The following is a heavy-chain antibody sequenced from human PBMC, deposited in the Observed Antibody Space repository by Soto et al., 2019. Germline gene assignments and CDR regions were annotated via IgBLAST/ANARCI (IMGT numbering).Heavy chain of an antibody. CDR2: IIPIFGTA. CDR1: GGTFSSYA. Sequence: GASVKVSCKASGGTFSSYAISWVRQAPGQGLEWMGGIIPIFGTANYAQKFQGRVTITADESTSTAYMELSSLRSEDTAVYYCARDPSPPTVTTFRWFDPWGQGTLVTVSS. J-gene: IGHJ5*02. CDR3: ARDPSPPTVTTFRWFDP. D-gene: IGHD4-17*01. V-gene: IGHV1-69*13.